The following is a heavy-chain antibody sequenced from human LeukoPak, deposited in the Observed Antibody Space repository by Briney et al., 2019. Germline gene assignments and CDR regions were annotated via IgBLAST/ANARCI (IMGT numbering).Heavy chain of an antibody. J-gene: IGHJ4*02. V-gene: IGHV4-59*01. CDR3: ARARYSSSWVDY. CDR1: GGSISSYY. D-gene: IGHD6-13*01. CDR2: IYYSGST. Sequence: SETLSLTCTVSGGSISSYYWSWIRQPPGRRLEWIGYIYYSGSTNYNPSLKSRVTISVDTSKNQFSLKLSSVTAADTAVYYCARARYSSSWVDYWGQGTLVTVSS.